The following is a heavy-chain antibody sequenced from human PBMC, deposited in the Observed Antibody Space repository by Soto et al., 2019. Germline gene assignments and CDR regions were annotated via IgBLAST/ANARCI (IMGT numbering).Heavy chain of an antibody. Sequence: SVKGSCKASGGTFSSYAISWVRQAPGQGLEWMGGIIPIFGTANYAQKFQGRVTITADESTSTAYKELSSLRSEDTAVYYCASVTSIAARQFDYCGQGPLVTVSS. J-gene: IGHJ4*02. V-gene: IGHV1-69*13. CDR3: ASVTSIAARQFDY. CDR1: GGTFSSYA. CDR2: IIPIFGTA. D-gene: IGHD6-6*01.